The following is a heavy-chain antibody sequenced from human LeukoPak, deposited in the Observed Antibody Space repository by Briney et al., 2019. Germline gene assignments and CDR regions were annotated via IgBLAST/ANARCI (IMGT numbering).Heavy chain of an antibody. CDR2: IIPIFGTA. Sequence: ASVKVSCTASGGTFSSYAISWVRQAPGQGLEWMGGIIPIFGTANYAQKFQGRVTITADESTSTAYMELSSLRSEDTAVYYCARDRGSGWYGRVDYWGQGTLVTVSS. CDR3: ARDRGSGWYGRVDY. CDR1: GGTFSSYA. J-gene: IGHJ4*02. V-gene: IGHV1-69*13. D-gene: IGHD6-19*01.